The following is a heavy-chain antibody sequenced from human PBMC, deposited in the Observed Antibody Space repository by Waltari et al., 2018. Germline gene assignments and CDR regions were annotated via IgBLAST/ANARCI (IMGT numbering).Heavy chain of an antibody. CDR1: GASIRTSY. CDR2: VLYSEPVT. Sequence: LHESGPGEVKPSETMSLTCRVPGASIRTSYWAWVRQTPGKGLQWIGSVLYSEPVTFYNPSLRSRVAISADTSRNEVSLTLTSVTAADTAIYFCARSISVTDYGMDVWGQGTNVTVSS. V-gene: IGHV4-39*01. CDR3: ARSISVTDYGMDV. J-gene: IGHJ6*02. D-gene: IGHD2-21*02.